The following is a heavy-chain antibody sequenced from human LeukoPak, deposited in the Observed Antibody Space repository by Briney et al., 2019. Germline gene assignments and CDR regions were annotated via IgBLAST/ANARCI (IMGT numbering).Heavy chain of an antibody. CDR3: AMALDY. Sequence: GGSLRLSCVASGFTFSNYLMNWVRQAPGKGLEWVSGISNSGSSIFYADSVKGRFTISRDKSKNTLYLQMDRLRVEDTAVYYCAMALDYWGQGTLVTVSS. J-gene: IGHJ4*02. CDR2: ISNSGSSI. V-gene: IGHV3-23*01. CDR1: GFTFSNYL.